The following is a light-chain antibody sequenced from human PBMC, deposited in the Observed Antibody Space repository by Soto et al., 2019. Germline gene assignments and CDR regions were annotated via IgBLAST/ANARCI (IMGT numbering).Light chain of an antibody. Sequence: EIVLTQSSGTLSLSPGERVPLSCRASQSVSSNYLAWYQQKSGQAPRLLIYRASTRATGIPDRFSGSGSGTDFSLIISRLEPEDSAVYYCQQYAASPLTFGGGNKLEIK. J-gene: IGKJ4*01. V-gene: IGKV3-20*01. CDR2: RAS. CDR3: QQYAASPLT. CDR1: QSVSSNY.